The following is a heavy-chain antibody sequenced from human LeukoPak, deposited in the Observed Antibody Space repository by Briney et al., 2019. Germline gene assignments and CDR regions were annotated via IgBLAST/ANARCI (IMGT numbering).Heavy chain of an antibody. D-gene: IGHD2-2*01. CDR2: INHSGST. CDR1: GGSFSGYY. CDR3: AKGGPPRATSTRFDY. V-gene: IGHV4-34*01. J-gene: IGHJ4*02. Sequence: SETLSLTCAVYGGSFSGYYWSWIRQPPGKGLEWIGEINHSGSTNYNPSLKSRVTISVDTSKNQFSLKLSSVTAADTAVYYCAKGGPPRATSTRFDYRGQGTLITVSS.